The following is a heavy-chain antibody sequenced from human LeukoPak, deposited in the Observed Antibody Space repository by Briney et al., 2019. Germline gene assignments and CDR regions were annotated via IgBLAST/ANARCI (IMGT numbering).Heavy chain of an antibody. CDR1: GFTFSSYS. V-gene: IGHV3-21*04. CDR3: AKDVAAAGAGGYFQH. CDR2: ISSSSSYI. D-gene: IGHD6-13*01. Sequence: PGGSLRLSCAASGFTFSSYSMNWVRQAPGKGLEWVSSISSSSSYIYYADSVKGRFTISRDNAKNSLYLQMNRLRAEDTALYYCAKDVAAAGAGGYFQHWGQGTLVTVSS. J-gene: IGHJ1*01.